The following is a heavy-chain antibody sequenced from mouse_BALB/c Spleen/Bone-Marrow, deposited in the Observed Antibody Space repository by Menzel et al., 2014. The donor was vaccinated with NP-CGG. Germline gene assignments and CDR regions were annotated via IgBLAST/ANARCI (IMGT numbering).Heavy chain of an antibody. CDR3: TNRYFDY. V-gene: IGHV1S22*01. J-gene: IGHJ2*01. CDR1: GYTFTSYW. Sequence: LQQSGSELVRPGASVKLSCKASGYTFTSYWMHWVKQRPGQGLEWIGNIYPGSGSTNYDEKFKSKATLTVDTSSSTAYMQLSSLTSEGSAVYYCTNRYFDYWGQGTTLTVSS. CDR2: IYPGSGST.